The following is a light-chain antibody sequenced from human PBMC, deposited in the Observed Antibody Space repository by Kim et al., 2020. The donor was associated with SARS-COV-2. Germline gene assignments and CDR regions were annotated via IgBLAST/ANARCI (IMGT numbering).Light chain of an antibody. CDR2: EDN. J-gene: IGLJ3*02. Sequence: GKTVTVSCTRGSGSIASNYVQWYQQRPGSSPATVIYEDNQRPSGVPDRLSGSIDSSSNSASLTISGLKTEDEADYYCQSYDSSNQVFGGGTQLTVL. CDR1: SGSIASNY. V-gene: IGLV6-57*01. CDR3: QSYDSSNQV.